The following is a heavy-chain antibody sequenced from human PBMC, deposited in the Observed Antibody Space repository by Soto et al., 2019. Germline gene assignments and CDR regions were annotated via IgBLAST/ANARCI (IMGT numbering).Heavy chain of an antibody. CDR2: IYYSGST. CDR3: ARQGIAAAGSDSGMDV. J-gene: IGHJ6*02. V-gene: IGHV4-30-4*01. D-gene: IGHD6-13*01. Sequence: SETLSLTCTVSGGSISSGDYYWSWIRQPPGKGLEWIGYIYYSGSTYYNPSLKSRVTISVDTSKNQFSLKLSSVTAADTAVYYCARQGIAAAGSDSGMDVWGQGTTVTAP. CDR1: GGSISSGDYY.